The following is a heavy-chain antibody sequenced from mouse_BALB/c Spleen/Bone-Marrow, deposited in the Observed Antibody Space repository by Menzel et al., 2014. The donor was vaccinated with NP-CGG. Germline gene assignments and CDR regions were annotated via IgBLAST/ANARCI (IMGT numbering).Heavy chain of an antibody. J-gene: IGHJ2*01. CDR2: IYPGDGDT. CDR1: GYVFSTSW. V-gene: IGHV1-80*01. CDR3: ARGGISVDY. Sequence: VKLLESVAELVRPGSSVKISCEFSGYVFSTSWLHCVQQRPGPGLEWIRQIYPGDGDTDYNGKFKDKATLTADKSSNTAYMQLSSLTSEDSAVYFCARGGISVDYWGQGTTLTVSS.